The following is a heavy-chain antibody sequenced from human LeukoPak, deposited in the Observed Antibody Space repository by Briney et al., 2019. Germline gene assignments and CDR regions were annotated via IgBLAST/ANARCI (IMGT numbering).Heavy chain of an antibody. V-gene: IGHV3-21*01. Sequence: GGSLRLSCAASGFTFSSYSMNWVRQAPGKGLEWVSSISSSSSYIYYADSVKGRFTISRDNAKNSLYLQMNSLRAEDTAVYYCARVDYDILTGYYNYGTDVWGQGTTVTVSS. CDR3: ARVDYDILTGYYNYGTDV. J-gene: IGHJ6*02. CDR2: ISSSSSYI. D-gene: IGHD3-9*01. CDR1: GFTFSSYS.